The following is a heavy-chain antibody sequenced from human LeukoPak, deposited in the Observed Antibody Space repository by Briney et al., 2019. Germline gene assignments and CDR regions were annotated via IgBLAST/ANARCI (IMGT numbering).Heavy chain of an antibody. Sequence: ASVKVSCKASGYTFTGYYMHWVRQAPGQGLEWMGWINPNSGGTNYAQKFQGRVTMTRDTSISTAYMELSRLRSGDTAVYYCARVGVGWVAAESTGFDPWGQGTLVTVSS. D-gene: IGHD3-3*01. CDR1: GYTFTGYY. V-gene: IGHV1-2*02. CDR3: ARVGVGWVAAESTGFDP. J-gene: IGHJ5*02. CDR2: INPNSGGT.